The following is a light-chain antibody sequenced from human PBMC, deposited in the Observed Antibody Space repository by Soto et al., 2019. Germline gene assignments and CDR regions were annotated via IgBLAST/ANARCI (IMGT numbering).Light chain of an antibody. Sequence: DIQMTQSPSSLSASVRDRVTITCRASQSIGSYLNWYQQTLGKAPKLLIYAATNLQSGVPSRFSGSGSGKDFTLTISSLQPEDFATYYCQQSYSTPRTFGRGTKVEIK. V-gene: IGKV1-39*01. CDR1: QSIGSY. CDR2: AAT. J-gene: IGKJ1*01. CDR3: QQSYSTPRT.